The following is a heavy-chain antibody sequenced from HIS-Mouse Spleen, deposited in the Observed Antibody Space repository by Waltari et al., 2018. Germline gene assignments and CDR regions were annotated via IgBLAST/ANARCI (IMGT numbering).Heavy chain of an antibody. J-gene: IGHJ2*01. CDR2: IYYSGRT. CDR3: AREIPYSSSWYDWYFDL. D-gene: IGHD6-13*01. CDR1: GGSSSSSSYY. Sequence: QLQLQESGPGRVKPPETLSLTCTVSGGSSSSSSYYWGWIRQPQGKGLEWIGSIYYSGRTYYNPSLKSRVTISVDTSKNQFSLKLSSVTAADTAVYYCAREIPYSSSWYDWYFDLWGRGTLVTVSS. V-gene: IGHV4-39*07.